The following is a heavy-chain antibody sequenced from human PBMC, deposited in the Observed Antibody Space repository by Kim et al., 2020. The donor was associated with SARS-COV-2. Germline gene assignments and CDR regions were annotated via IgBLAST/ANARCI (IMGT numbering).Heavy chain of an antibody. CDR3: VKGVRTPDY. CDR2: ISPSSGTI. V-gene: IGHV3-48*04. J-gene: IGHJ4*02. D-gene: IGHD2-21*01. CDR1: GVTFISNT. Sequence: GGSLRLSCAASGVTFISNTMNWVRQAPGKGLEWLSSISPSSGTIYYADSVKGRFTISRDNAKNSLYLQMDSLRADDTAVYYCVKGVRTPDYWGQGILVTVSS.